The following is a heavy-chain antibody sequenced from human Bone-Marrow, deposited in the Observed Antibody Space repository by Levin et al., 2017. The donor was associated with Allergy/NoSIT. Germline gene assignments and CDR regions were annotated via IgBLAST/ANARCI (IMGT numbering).Heavy chain of an antibody. Sequence: SQTLSLTCTISGASISTATYYWGWIRQPPGKGLEWIGTIYYTGSTSYNPSLNSRVTFSVDTSKTQFSLNLSSVTAADTAVYYCVASGQQRAYYYYSGMDVWGQGTTVTVSS. D-gene: IGHD6-13*01. CDR2: IYYTGST. CDR3: VASGQQRAYYYYSGMDV. CDR1: GASISTATYY. J-gene: IGHJ6*02. V-gene: IGHV4-39*01.